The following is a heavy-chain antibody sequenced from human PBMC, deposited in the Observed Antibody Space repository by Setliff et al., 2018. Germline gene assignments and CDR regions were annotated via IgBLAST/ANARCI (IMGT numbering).Heavy chain of an antibody. J-gene: IGHJ1*01. V-gene: IGHV2-5*01. CDR1: GFSLSTSGVG. Sequence: SGPTLVNPTQTLTLTCTFSGFSLSTSGVGVGWIRQPPGKALEWLALIYWNDDKRYSPSLKGRPTITKDTSKNQVVLTMTNMDPVDTATYYCAHKYGDYVRYFQHWGQGTLVTVSS. CDR3: AHKYGDYVRYFQH. D-gene: IGHD4-17*01. CDR2: IYWNDDK.